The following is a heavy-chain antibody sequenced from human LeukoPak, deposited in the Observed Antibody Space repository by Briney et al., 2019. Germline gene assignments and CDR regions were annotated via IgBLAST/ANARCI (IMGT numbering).Heavy chain of an antibody. J-gene: IGHJ5*02. CDR3: ARSAVGLVCNNTPYNWFDP. D-gene: IGHD3-3*01. CDR2: INPNSGGT. CDR1: GYTFNGYY. V-gene: IGHV1-2*02. Sequence: ASVKVSCKASGYTFNGYYMHWVRQAPGQGLEWMGWINPNSGGTNYAQQFQGRVTMTRVTSISKAYIEPSRQRSDETAVYFRARSAVGLVCNNTPYNWFDPWGQGTLVTVSS.